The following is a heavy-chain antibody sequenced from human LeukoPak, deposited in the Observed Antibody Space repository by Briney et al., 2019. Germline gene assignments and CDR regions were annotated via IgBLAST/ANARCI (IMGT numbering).Heavy chain of an antibody. Sequence: PGGSLRLSCAASGFTFSSYGMHWVRQAPGKGLEWVAFIRDDGHNEYYADSVKGRFIISRDNSKSTLYLQMNSLRAEDTAVYYCAKGQGAIVVVASPDYWGQGTLVTVSS. CDR1: GFTFSSYG. CDR3: AKGQGAIVVVASPDY. CDR2: IRDDGHNE. D-gene: IGHD2-2*01. J-gene: IGHJ4*02. V-gene: IGHV3-30*02.